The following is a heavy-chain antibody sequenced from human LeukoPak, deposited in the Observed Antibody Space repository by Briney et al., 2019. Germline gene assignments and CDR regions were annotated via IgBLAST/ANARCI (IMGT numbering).Heavy chain of an antibody. CDR2: IDLNNGAT. V-gene: IGHV1-2*02. CDR3: ARDSTAAAGSYFDY. Sequence: GASVKVSCKAAGFTFIDYCSHWVRQAPGQGPEWMGWIDLNNGATKYAPKFQGRVTITRDTSINTAYMELSSLTSDDTAVYYGARDSTAAAGSYFDYWGQGTLVTVSS. CDR1: GFTFIDYC. D-gene: IGHD6-13*01. J-gene: IGHJ4*02.